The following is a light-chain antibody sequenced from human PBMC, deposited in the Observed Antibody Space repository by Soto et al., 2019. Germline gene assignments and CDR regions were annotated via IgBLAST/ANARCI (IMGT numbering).Light chain of an antibody. CDR1: QNVNIW. CDR3: LQYNSHPYT. J-gene: IGKJ2*01. Sequence: DIQVTQSPSTLSAYVGDRVIITCRASQNVNIWLAWYQQRPREAPKLLIYKTSSLESGVPSRFSGSGSGTEFTLTISSLAPDDFGTYFCLQYNSHPYTFGQGTKLEIK. V-gene: IGKV1-5*03. CDR2: KTS.